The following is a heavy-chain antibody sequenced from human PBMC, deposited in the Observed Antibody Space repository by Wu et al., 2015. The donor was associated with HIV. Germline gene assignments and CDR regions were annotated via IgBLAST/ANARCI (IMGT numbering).Heavy chain of an antibody. CDR1: GYTFTGNY. Sequence: QVQLVQSGADVKKPGASVKVSCKASGYTFTGNYIHWVRQAPGQGLEWMGWINSKSGDTNYAQKFQGRVTMTRDTSITTAYMELSRLRSDDTAVYFCARDFSGYYYYMDVWGKGTTVTVSS. CDR2: INSKSGDT. J-gene: IGHJ6*03. V-gene: IGHV1-2*02. CDR3: ARDFSGYYYYMDV. D-gene: IGHD3-10*01.